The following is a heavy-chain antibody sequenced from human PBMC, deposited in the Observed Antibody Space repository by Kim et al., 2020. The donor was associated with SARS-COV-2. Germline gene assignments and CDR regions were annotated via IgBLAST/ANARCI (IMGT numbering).Heavy chain of an antibody. D-gene: IGHD6-19*01. J-gene: IGHJ4*01. Sequence: GGSLRLSCVASGFSVRNFYMTWVRQAPGLGLEWVSVLYSDGKTYYADSVKGRFSTSRDISRNTLYLQMDNLRAEDTALYYCARESSSHVGVQRDISGWHYDYWGHGPLVTVSS. CDR2: LYSDGKT. CDR1: GFSVRNFY. V-gene: IGHV3-53*01. CDR3: ARESSSHVGVQRDISGWHYDY.